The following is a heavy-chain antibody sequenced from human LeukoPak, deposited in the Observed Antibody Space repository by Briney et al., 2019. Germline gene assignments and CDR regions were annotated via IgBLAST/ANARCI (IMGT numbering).Heavy chain of an antibody. V-gene: IGHV5-51*01. CDR3: ATNTAMGPYYFDY. CDR2: IYPGDSDT. Sequence: GESLQISCKGSGYIFTSYWIGWVRQLPGKGLEWMGIIYPGDSDTRYSPSFQGQVTISADKSISTAYLQWSSLKASDTAMYYCATNTAMGPYYFDYWGQGTLVTVSS. D-gene: IGHD5-18*01. J-gene: IGHJ4*02. CDR1: GYIFTSYW.